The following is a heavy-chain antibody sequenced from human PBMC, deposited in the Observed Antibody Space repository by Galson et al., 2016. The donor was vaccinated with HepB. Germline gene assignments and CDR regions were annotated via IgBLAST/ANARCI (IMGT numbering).Heavy chain of an antibody. CDR3: ARDLGYCSGTTCLGGYYYYYGMDV. Sequence: SVKVSCKASGYNFSSYYIHWVRQAPGQGLEWMGIINPSGDATSYAQKFQGRVTMARDTSTSTVYMEVSSLRSEDTAVYYCARDLGYCSGTTCLGGYYYYYGMDVWGQGTTITVSS. J-gene: IGHJ6*02. CDR2: INPSGDAT. V-gene: IGHV1-46*01. CDR1: GYNFSSYY. D-gene: IGHD2-15*01.